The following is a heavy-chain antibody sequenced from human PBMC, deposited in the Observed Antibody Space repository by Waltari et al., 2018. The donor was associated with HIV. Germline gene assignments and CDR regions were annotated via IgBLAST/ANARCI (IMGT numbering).Heavy chain of an antibody. CDR3: ARASLRFLEWLLYDDAFDL. Sequence: QVELVESGGGVVQPGRSLRLSCAASGFSFSGYALHWFRQAPGKGLECVAIISYDGTNKYYADSVEGRFTISRDNSNNTLYLQMNSLRSEDTAIYFCARASLRFLEWLLYDDAFDLWGQGTMVTVSS. J-gene: IGHJ3*01. D-gene: IGHD3-3*01. CDR2: ISYDGTNK. CDR1: GFSFSGYA. V-gene: IGHV3-30-3*01.